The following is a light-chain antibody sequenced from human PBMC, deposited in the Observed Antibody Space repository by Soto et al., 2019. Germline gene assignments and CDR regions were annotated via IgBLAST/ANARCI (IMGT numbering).Light chain of an antibody. Sequence: EFVLTQSPGALSLSPGERASLSCRASQTVRNNYLAWYQQKPGQAPRLLIYDASSRATGIPDRFSGGGSGTDFTLTITRMDTEDFAVYYCQQFSSYPLTFGGGTKVDIK. V-gene: IGKV3-20*01. CDR2: DAS. J-gene: IGKJ4*01. CDR1: QTVRNNY. CDR3: QQFSSYPLT.